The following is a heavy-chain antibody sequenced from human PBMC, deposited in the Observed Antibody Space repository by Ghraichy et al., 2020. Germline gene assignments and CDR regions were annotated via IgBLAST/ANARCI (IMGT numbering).Heavy chain of an antibody. D-gene: IGHD4-11*01. CDR2: IKEDGSDK. CDR1: GFTFTNYY. Sequence: LSLTCAASGFTFTNYYMTWVRQAPGKGLEWVANIKEDGSDKFYLDSVKGRFTISRDNAKNSLYLQMNSLRAEDTAVYYCAREGEMTTVTTGFDYWGQGTLVTVSP. V-gene: IGHV3-7*03. J-gene: IGHJ4*02. CDR3: AREGEMTTVTTGFDY.